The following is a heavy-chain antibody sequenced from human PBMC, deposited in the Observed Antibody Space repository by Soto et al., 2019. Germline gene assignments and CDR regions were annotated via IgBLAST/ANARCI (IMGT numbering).Heavy chain of an antibody. CDR1: GGSFSGYY. Sequence: QVQLQQWGAGLLKPSETLSLTCAVYGGSFSGYYWSWIRQPPGKGLEWIGEINHSGSTNYNPSLXSXVXIXADTSKNQFSLKLSSVTAADTAVYFCASGYGRNFDYWGQGTLVTVSS. D-gene: IGHD3-10*01. J-gene: IGHJ4*02. V-gene: IGHV4-34*01. CDR3: ASGYGRNFDY. CDR2: INHSGST.